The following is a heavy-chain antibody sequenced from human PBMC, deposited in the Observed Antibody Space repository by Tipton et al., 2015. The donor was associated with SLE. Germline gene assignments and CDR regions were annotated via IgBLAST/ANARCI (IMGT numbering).Heavy chain of an antibody. J-gene: IGHJ6*03. CDR2: IYYSGST. D-gene: IGHD3-22*01. V-gene: IGHV4-59*11. CDR1: GVSIRRHY. CDR3: ARGDYYDSSGYYYVGYYYYYMDV. Sequence: TLSLTCTVSGVSIRRHYWSWIRLSPGKGLEWIGYIYYSGSTNYNPAPTSRVTISVDTSKNQFPLKLSSVTAADTAVYYCARGDYYDSSGYYYVGYYYYYMDVWGKGTTVTVSS.